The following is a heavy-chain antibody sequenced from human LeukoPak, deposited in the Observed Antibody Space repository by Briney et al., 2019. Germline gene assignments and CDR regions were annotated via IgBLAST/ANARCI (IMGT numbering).Heavy chain of an antibody. CDR2: ISGSGETT. CDR3: ATLPEWLRFASGWIDY. V-gene: IGHV3-23*01. CDR1: RFTFSSYA. J-gene: IGHJ4*02. Sequence: GGSLRLSCAASRFTFSSYALSWVRQAPGKGLEWVSVISGSGETTYYADSVKGRFTTSRDSSKNTLYLQMNSLRAEDTAVYYCATLPEWLRFASGWIDYWGQGTLVTVSS. D-gene: IGHD5-12*01.